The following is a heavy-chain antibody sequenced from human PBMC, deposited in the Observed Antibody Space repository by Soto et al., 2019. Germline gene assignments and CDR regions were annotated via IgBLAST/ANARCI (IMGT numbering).Heavy chain of an antibody. J-gene: IGHJ4*02. CDR1: GGSISRGGYY. Sequence: QVQLQEAGPGLVKPSQTLSLTCTVSGGSISRGGYYWSWIRQHPGKGLEWIGYSYDSGSTYYNPSIKRRVTISVDTSKHQVSLKLSSVTDADTAVYYCASTSREAEAGPGYFDYWGQGTLVTVSS. D-gene: IGHD6-13*01. CDR2: SYDSGST. CDR3: ASTSREAEAGPGYFDY. V-gene: IGHV4-31*03.